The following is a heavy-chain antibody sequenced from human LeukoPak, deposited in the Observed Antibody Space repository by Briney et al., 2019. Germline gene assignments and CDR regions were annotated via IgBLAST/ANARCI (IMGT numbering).Heavy chain of an antibody. D-gene: IGHD5-24*01. V-gene: IGHV3-30*02. CDR2: IRYDGSDK. J-gene: IGHJ4*02. CDR3: AKDSGDGYNHYFDY. CDR1: GFTFSNYG. Sequence: AGGSLRLSCAASGFTFSNYGMHWVRQAPGKGLEWVAFIRYDGSDKYYADSVKGRFTISSDNSKTTLYLQMNSLRGGDTAVYYCAKDSGDGYNHYFDYWGQGTLVTVSS.